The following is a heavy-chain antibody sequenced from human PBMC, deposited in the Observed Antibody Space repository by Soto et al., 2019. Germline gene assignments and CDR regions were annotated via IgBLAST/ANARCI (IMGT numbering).Heavy chain of an antibody. V-gene: IGHV3-7*04. Sequence: EVQLVESGGGLVQPGGSLRLSCGASGVTFSTNWRTWVRQAPGKGLEWVANIKQDGSEKYYVDSLRGRFTISRDNAKNSLYLQLNYLGAEDTAVYYCARGQAYYDRWADYWGQGTLVTVSS. CDR3: ARGQAYYDRWADY. D-gene: IGHD3-22*01. CDR2: IKQDGSEK. CDR1: GVTFSTNW. J-gene: IGHJ4*02.